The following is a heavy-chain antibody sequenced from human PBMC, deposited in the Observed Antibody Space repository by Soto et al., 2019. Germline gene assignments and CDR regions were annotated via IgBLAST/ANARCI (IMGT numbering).Heavy chain of an antibody. CDR3: ARDRAGSGCLTP. J-gene: IGHJ5*02. Sequence: GGSLRLSCAASGFTFSSYSMNWVRQAPGKGLEWVSSISSSSSYIYYADSVKGRFTISRDNAKNSLYLQMNSLRAEDTAVYYCARDRAGSGCLTPGGQGTLVTVSS. D-gene: IGHD6-19*01. CDR1: GFTFSSYS. V-gene: IGHV3-21*01. CDR2: ISSSSSYI.